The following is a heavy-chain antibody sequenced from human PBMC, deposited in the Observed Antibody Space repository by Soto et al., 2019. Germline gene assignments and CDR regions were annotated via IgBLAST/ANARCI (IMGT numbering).Heavy chain of an antibody. CDR2: INPNSGGT. CDR3: ARGGPKGSSGTLSQH. CDR1: GYTFTGYY. Sequence: ASVKVSCKASGYTFTGYYMHWVRQAPGQGLEWMGWINPNSGGTNYAQKFQGWVTMTRDTSISTAYMELSRLRSDDTAVYYCARGGPKGSSGTLSQHWGQGTLVTVSS. V-gene: IGHV1-2*04. J-gene: IGHJ1*01. D-gene: IGHD6-19*01.